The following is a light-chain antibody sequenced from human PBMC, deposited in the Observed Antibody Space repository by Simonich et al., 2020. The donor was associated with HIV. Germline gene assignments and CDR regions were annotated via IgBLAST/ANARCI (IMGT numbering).Light chain of an antibody. CDR2: GAS. V-gene: IGKV3-20*01. Sequence: EIVLTQSPGTLSLSPGERATLSCRASESVNSKYLAWYQQKPGLAPRLLIYGASSRATGIPDRVSGSGAGTDFTLTISRLEPEDFAVYYCQQYGSSPETFGQGTKVEIK. CDR3: QQYGSSPET. CDR1: ESVNSKY. J-gene: IGKJ1*01.